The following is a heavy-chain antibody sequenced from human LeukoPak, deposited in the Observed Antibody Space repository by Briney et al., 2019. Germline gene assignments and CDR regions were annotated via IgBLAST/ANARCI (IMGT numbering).Heavy chain of an antibody. V-gene: IGHV3-7*03. J-gene: IGHJ4*02. CDR1: GFPFNAYW. Sequence: GESLRLSCAASGFPFNAYWMTWARQAPGKGLEWVANIRQDGDTKYYVDSVKGRFTISRDNAMNSLYLQMNSLRAEDTAIYYCARSLPYGTTWYGRSDFWGQGTLVTVSS. D-gene: IGHD6-13*01. CDR2: IRQDGDTK. CDR3: ARSLPYGTTWYGRSDF.